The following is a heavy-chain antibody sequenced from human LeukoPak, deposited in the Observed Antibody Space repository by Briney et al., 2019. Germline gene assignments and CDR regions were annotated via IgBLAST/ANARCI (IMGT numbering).Heavy chain of an antibody. CDR1: GFTFSSYA. D-gene: IGHD1-1*01. J-gene: IGHJ6*02. Sequence: GGSLRLSCGASGFTFSSYAMSWVRQAPGKGLEWVSAISGSGGSTYYADSVKGRFTISRDNSKNTLYLQMNSLRAEDTAVYYCARARTWIYYGMDVWGQGTTVTASS. CDR3: ARARTWIYYGMDV. CDR2: ISGSGGST. V-gene: IGHV3-23*01.